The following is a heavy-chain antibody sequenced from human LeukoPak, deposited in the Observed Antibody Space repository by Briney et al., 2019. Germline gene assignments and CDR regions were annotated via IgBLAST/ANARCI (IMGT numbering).Heavy chain of an antibody. CDR3: AAGGYCSESSCFAPLFDW. J-gene: IGHJ4*02. CDR1: GGSISSYY. D-gene: IGHD2-2*01. Sequence: PSETLSLTCTVSGGSISSYYWSWIRQPPGKGLEWIGYIYYSGSTNYNPSLKSRATMSVDTSKSQFSLKLNSVTAADTAVYYCAAGGYCSESSCFAPLFDWWGQGTPVTVSS. V-gene: IGHV4-59*01. CDR2: IYYSGST.